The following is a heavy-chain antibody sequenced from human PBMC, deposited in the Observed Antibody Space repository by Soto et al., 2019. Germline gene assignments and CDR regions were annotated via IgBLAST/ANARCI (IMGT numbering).Heavy chain of an antibody. V-gene: IGHV1-69*01. D-gene: IGHD1-26*01. CDR2: IIPLFGTA. CDR1: GGTFSRYA. CDR3: ARAIVGPTTTGWLDP. Sequence: QVQLVQSGAEVKKPGSSVKVSCTASGGTFSRYAISWVRQAPGQGLEWMGGIIPLFGTANYAQKFQGRVTITADESTSTADMELSSLRFEDTAVYYCARAIVGPTTTGWLDPWGQGTLVTFSS. J-gene: IGHJ5*02.